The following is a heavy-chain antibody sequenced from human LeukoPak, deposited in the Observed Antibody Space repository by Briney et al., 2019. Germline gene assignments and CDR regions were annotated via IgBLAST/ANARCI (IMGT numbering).Heavy chain of an antibody. V-gene: IGHV5-10-1*01. J-gene: IGHJ4*02. Sequence: GGSLLISSKGSGCSFTSYWISWVRRMPGKGLEWMGTIVPSDSYTTYSPSFQGHVTISADKSISTAYLQWSSLKASDTAMYYCARRVGSSWYLFDYWGQGTLVTVSS. CDR1: GCSFTSYW. CDR3: ARRVGSSWYLFDY. CDR2: IVPSDSYT. D-gene: IGHD6-13*01.